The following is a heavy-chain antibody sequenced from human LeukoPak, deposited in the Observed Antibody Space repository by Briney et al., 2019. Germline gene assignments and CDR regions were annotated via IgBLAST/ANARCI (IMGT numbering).Heavy chain of an antibody. CDR1: GGTSSSYA. CDR2: IIPIFGTA. CDR3: CGTITAAAGTFDY. J-gene: IGHJ4*02. V-gene: IGHV1-69*06. D-gene: IGHD6-13*01. Sequence: SVKVSCKASGGTSSSYAISWVRQAPGQGLEWMGGIIPIFGTANYAQKFQGRVTITADKSTSTAYMELSSLRSEDTAVYYCCGTITAAAGTFDYWGQGTLVTVSS.